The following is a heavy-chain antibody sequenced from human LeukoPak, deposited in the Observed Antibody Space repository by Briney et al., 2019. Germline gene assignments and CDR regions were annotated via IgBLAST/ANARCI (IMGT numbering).Heavy chain of an antibody. CDR3: ARGPGRERRSVPFDY. CDR2: INPNSGGT. V-gene: IGHV1-2*02. J-gene: IGHJ4*02. Sequence: APVKVSCKASGYTFTGYYMHWVRQAPGQGLEWMGWINPNSGGTNYAQKFQGRVTMTRNTSISTAYMELSSLRSEDTAVYYCARGPGRERRSVPFDYWGQGTLVTVSS. D-gene: IGHD1-26*01. CDR1: GYTFTGYY.